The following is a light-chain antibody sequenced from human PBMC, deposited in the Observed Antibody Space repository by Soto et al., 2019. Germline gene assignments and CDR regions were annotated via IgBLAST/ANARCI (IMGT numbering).Light chain of an antibody. CDR1: QSVYKNF. CDR3: QQYCSSPPT. CDR2: GAS. V-gene: IGKV3-20*01. Sequence: EIVLTQSPGTLSLSPGERATLSCRASQSVYKNFLAWYQQKPGQAPRLLINGASNRATGSPDRFSGCGSGTDFYLTNARLEPKYCAVDFCQQYCSSPPTFGGGTKVASK. J-gene: IGKJ4*01.